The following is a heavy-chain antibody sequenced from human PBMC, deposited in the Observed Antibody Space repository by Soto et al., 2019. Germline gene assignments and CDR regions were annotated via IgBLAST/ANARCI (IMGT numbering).Heavy chain of an antibody. CDR2: LYNTGST. Sequence: SETLSLTCTVSGASISRYYWSWIRQSPGKGLEWIGYLYNTGSTIYNPSLKSRVTISVDTSKNQFSLNLSSVTAADTAVYYCARVLLYGGSTGPFDYWGQGTLVTVSS. J-gene: IGHJ4*02. CDR1: GASISRYY. CDR3: ARVLLYGGSTGPFDY. V-gene: IGHV4-59*12. D-gene: IGHD2-15*01.